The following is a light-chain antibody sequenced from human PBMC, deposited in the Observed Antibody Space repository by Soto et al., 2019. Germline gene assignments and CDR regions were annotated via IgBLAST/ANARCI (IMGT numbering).Light chain of an antibody. J-gene: IGKJ1*01. V-gene: IGKV3-20*01. Sequence: EIVLTQSPGTLSLSAGERATLSCRARQSVSSSYLAWYQQKPGQAPRLLIYGASSRATGIPDRFSGSGSGTDFTLTISRLEPEDFAVYYCQQYDILPWTFGQGTKVDI. CDR1: QSVSSSY. CDR3: QQYDILPWT. CDR2: GAS.